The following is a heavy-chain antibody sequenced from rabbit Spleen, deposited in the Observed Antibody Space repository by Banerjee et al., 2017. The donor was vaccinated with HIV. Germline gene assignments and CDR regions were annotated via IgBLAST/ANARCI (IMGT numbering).Heavy chain of an antibody. V-gene: IGHV1S45*01. J-gene: IGHJ6*01. CDR3: ARDTSSSFSSYGMDL. D-gene: IGHD1-1*01. CDR1: GFSFSRGYD. Sequence: QEHLEESGGGLVKPEGSLTLTCKASGFSFSRGYDMCWVRQAPGKGLEWIACIYTGSSGATYYAHWAKGRFPNSKTSSTTVTLQTPRLTAADTATYFCARDTSSSFSSYGMDLWGPRTRVTVS. CDR2: IYTGSSGAT.